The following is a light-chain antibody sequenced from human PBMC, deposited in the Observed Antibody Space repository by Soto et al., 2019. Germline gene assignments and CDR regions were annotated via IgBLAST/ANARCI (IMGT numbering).Light chain of an antibody. CDR3: SSYTRSSTLV. CDR1: SSDVGGYKY. V-gene: IGLV2-14*01. J-gene: IGLJ2*01. Sequence: QSALTQPASVSGSPGQSITISCTGTSSDVGGYKYVSWYQQHPGKVPKLMIYEVSNRPSGVSNRFSGSKSGNTASLIISGLQAEDEADYYCSSYTRSSTLVFGGGTKLTVL. CDR2: EVS.